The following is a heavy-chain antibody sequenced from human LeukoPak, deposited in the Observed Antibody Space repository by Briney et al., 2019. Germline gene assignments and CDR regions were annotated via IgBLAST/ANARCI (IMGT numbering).Heavy chain of an antibody. V-gene: IGHV3-30*04. Sequence: PGGSLRLSCAASGFTFSTYPMHWVRQAPGKGLEWVAVIADDGKDKHYVESVKGRFTISRDKSKNTLYLQMNSLRVEDTAVYYCARDRHIAAAGYYFDYWGQETLVTVSS. CDR3: ARDRHIAAAGYYFDY. D-gene: IGHD6-25*01. CDR1: GFTFSTYP. CDR2: IADDGKDK. J-gene: IGHJ4*02.